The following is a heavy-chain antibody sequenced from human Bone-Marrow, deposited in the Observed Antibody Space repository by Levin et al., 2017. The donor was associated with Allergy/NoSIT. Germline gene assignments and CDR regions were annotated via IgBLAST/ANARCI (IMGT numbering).Heavy chain of an antibody. V-gene: IGHV3-74*01. Sequence: LSLTCAASGFTFSSSWMHWVRQAPGKGLVWVSRINSDGSTTSYADSVKGRFTISRDNAKNTLYLQMNSLRAEDTAVYYCARGYSGSYRIDYWGQGTLVTVSS. J-gene: IGHJ4*02. CDR2: INSDGSTT. D-gene: IGHD1-26*01. CDR1: GFTFSSSW. CDR3: ARGYSGSYRIDY.